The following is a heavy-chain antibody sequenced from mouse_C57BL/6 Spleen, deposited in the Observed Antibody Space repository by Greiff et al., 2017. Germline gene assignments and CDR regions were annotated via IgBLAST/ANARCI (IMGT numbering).Heavy chain of an antibody. CDR2: INPNNGGT. Sequence: VQLQQPGPELVKPGASVKMSCKASGYTFTDYNMPWVKQSHGKSLEWIGYINPNNGGTSYNQKFKGKATLTVNKSSSTAYMERRSLTSEDSAVYYCASDYYGSGNYFDYWGQGTTLTVSS. CDR3: ASDYYGSGNYFDY. CDR1: GYTFTDYN. V-gene: IGHV1-22*01. D-gene: IGHD1-1*01. J-gene: IGHJ2*01.